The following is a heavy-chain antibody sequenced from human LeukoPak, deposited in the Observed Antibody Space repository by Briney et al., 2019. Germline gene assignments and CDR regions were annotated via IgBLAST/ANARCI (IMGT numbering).Heavy chain of an antibody. CDR2: IYTSGST. Sequence: SETLSLTCTVSGGSTSSGSYYWSWIRQPAGKGLEWIGRIYTSGSTNYNPSLKSRVTISVDTSKNQFSLKLSSVTAADTAVYYCARQYYYDSSGFDYWGQGTLVTVSS. D-gene: IGHD3-22*01. J-gene: IGHJ4*02. V-gene: IGHV4-61*02. CDR3: ARQYYYDSSGFDY. CDR1: GGSTSSGSYY.